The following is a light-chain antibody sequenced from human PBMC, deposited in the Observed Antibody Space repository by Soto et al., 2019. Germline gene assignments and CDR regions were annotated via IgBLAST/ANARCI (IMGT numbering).Light chain of an antibody. Sequence: EIVLTQSPATLSLSPGERATLSCRASQSVSSYLAWYQQKPGQAPRLLIYDASNRATGIPARYSGSGSGTDFNLTISSLEPEDFAVYYCQQRSNWPRTLGQGTKLEIK. CDR2: DAS. J-gene: IGKJ2*01. CDR1: QSVSSY. CDR3: QQRSNWPRT. V-gene: IGKV3-11*01.